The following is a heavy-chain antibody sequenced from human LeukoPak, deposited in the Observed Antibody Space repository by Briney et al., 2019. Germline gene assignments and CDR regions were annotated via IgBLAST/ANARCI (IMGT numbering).Heavy chain of an antibody. CDR3: ARDHYYDSSGPQADAFDI. CDR1: GGSISSSNYY. CDR2: IYTSGTT. J-gene: IGHJ3*02. Sequence: PSQTLSLTCTVSGGSISSSNYYWSWIRQPAGKGLEWIGRIYTSGTTNYNPSLKSRVTISIDTSKNQFSLKLSSVTAADTAVYYCARDHYYDSSGPQADAFDIWGQGTMVTVSS. D-gene: IGHD3-22*01. V-gene: IGHV4-61*02.